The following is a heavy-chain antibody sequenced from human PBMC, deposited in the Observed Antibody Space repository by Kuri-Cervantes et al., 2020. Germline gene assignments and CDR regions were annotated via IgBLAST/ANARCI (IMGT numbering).Heavy chain of an antibody. J-gene: IGHJ4*02. D-gene: IGHD6-13*01. V-gene: IGHV3-15*01. Sequence: GGSLRLSCAASGFTFSNAWMSWVRQAPGKGLEWVGRIKGKTDGGTTDYAAPVKGRFTISRDDSKNTAYLQMNSLKTEDTAVYYCRYTIAAAGPVFDYWGQGTLVTVSS. CDR3: RYTIAAAGPVFDY. CDR1: GFTFSNAW. CDR2: IKGKTDGGTT.